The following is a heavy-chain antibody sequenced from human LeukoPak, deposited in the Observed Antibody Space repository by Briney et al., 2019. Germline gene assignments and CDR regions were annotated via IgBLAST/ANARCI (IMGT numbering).Heavy chain of an antibody. D-gene: IGHD3-10*01. V-gene: IGHV1-18*01. CDR3: ARDLYYYGSGGYYDVFDS. Sequence: ASAKVSCKPCAYTSSTFWISWVRHAPGRGREWMGWISAYKGKTNYEKKLQGRVTTTTDTYTSTAYIELRSLRSDETSIYYCARDLYYYGSGGYYDVFDSWGQGTMVTVSS. CDR2: ISAYKGKT. J-gene: IGHJ3*01. CDR1: AYTSSTFW.